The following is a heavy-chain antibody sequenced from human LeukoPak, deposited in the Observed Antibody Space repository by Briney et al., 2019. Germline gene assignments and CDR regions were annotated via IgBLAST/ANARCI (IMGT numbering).Heavy chain of an antibody. CDR1: GGSFSGSY. Sequence: PSETLSLTCAVYGGSFSGSYWSWVRQPPGKGLEWIGEINHSGSTNYNPSVKSRVTISVDTSKNQFSLELSSVTAADTAVYYCARRTIEAPGHQFHTFDVWGQGRLVIVSS. V-gene: IGHV4-34*01. CDR2: INHSGST. D-gene: IGHD6-13*01. J-gene: IGHJ3*01. CDR3: ARRTIEAPGHQFHTFDV.